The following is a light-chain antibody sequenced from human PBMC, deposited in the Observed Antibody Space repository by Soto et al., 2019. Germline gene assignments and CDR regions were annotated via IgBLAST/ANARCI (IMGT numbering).Light chain of an antibody. CDR1: QTIRTS. J-gene: IGKJ4*01. CDR3: QQYGSSVT. CDR2: DAS. V-gene: IGKV3-20*01. Sequence: EVVMTQSPDTLSLSPGERATLSCRASQTIRTSLAWYQQRPGQAPRLLIFDASRKTFGVPDRFTGSGSGTDFTLTINRLEPEDFGVYFCQQYGSSVTFGGGTKVEIK.